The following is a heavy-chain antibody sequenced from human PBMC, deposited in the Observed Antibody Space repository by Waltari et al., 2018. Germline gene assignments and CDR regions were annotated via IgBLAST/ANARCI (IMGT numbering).Heavy chain of an antibody. Sequence: EVQLGQSEAEMKKSGESLRISCKASGYNFDTFWIAWVRQMPGKGLDWLGIILPGEYDNRDRPSFQGHGTISVDKSSSTVYLEWSSLKASDTATYVCARQGYTDYYSGWYFDLWGRGTQVTVSS. CDR2: ILPGEYDN. CDR3: ARQGYTDYYSGWYFDL. CDR1: GYNFDTFW. V-gene: IGHV5-51*01. D-gene: IGHD2-21*02. J-gene: IGHJ2*01.